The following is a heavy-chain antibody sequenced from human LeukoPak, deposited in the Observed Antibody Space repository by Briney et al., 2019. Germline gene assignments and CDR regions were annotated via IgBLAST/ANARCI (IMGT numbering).Heavy chain of an antibody. CDR3: ARDILGWLVDY. CDR1: GFTFSNYW. D-gene: IGHD6-19*01. CDR2: IKQDGSEK. Sequence: GGSLRLSCAASGFTFSNYWMSGVRQAPGKGLEWVANIKQDGSEKYYVDSVKGRFTISIDNAKNSLYLQMNSLRAEDTAVYYCARDILGWLVDYWGQGTLVTVSS. V-gene: IGHV3-7*01. J-gene: IGHJ4*02.